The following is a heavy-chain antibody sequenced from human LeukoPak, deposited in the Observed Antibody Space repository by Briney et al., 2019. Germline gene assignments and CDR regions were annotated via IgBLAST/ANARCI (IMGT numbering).Heavy chain of an antibody. Sequence: GGSLRLSCAASGFTFNSYAMSWVRQAPGKGLEWVSSISGSGGSTYYADSVKGRFTISRDNSKNTLYLQMNSLRAKDTAAYYCSTTYYYDSSEGYWGQGTLVTVSS. J-gene: IGHJ4*02. CDR1: GFTFNSYA. V-gene: IGHV3-23*01. D-gene: IGHD3-22*01. CDR3: STTYYYDSSEGY. CDR2: ISGSGGST.